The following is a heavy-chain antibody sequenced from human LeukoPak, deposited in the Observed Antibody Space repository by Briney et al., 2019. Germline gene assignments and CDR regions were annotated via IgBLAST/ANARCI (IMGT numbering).Heavy chain of an antibody. CDR3: ARDRTYYDFWSGSQVPEPPDY. CDR2: IYYSGST. CDR1: GGSISSDGYY. J-gene: IGHJ4*02. V-gene: IGHV4-31*03. D-gene: IGHD3-3*01. Sequence: PSETLSLTCTVSGGSISSDGYYWSWIRQHPGKGLEWIGYIYYSGSTYYNPSLKSRVTISVDTSKNQFSLKLSSVTAADTAVYYCARDRTYYDFWSGSQVPEPPDYWDQGTLVTVSS.